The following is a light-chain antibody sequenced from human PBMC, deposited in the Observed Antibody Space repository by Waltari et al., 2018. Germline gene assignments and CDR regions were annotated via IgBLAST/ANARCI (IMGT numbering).Light chain of an antibody. CDR3: QQYNDWPLT. J-gene: IGKJ4*01. Sequence: DIQMTQSPSTLSASVGDRVTITCRASQSIRNWLAWYQQKPGEAPKFLIYEASSLQSGVPSRFSGSGFGTEFTLTISSLQPEDFATYYCQQYNDWPLTFGGGTRVEIK. CDR1: QSIRNW. CDR2: EAS. V-gene: IGKV1-5*03.